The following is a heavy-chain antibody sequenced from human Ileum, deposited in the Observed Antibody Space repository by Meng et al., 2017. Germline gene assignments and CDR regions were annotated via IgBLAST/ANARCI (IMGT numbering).Heavy chain of an antibody. V-gene: IGHV3-74*01. CDR3: ARAWSSNYGLFDS. D-gene: IGHD4-11*01. Sequence: GESLKLSCAASGFTCTNCDINWVRQSPGKGLVWVSRINSDGRSTGYADSVKGRFTISRDNAKNTLYLQMHSLRAEDTALYYCARAWSSNYGLFDSWGQGTLVTVSS. J-gene: IGHJ4*02. CDR2: INSDGRST. CDR1: GFTCTNCD.